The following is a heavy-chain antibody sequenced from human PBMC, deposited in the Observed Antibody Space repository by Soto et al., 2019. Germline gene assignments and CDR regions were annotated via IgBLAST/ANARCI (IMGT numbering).Heavy chain of an antibody. J-gene: IGHJ4*02. CDR3: ARTIFGVVIPLYYFDY. CDR2: ISGSGGST. CDR1: GFTFSSYA. D-gene: IGHD3-3*01. Sequence: GGSLRLSCAASGFTFSSYAMSWVRQAPGKGLEWVSAISGSGGSTYYADSVKGRFTISRDNSKNTLYLQMNSLRVEDTAVYYCARTIFGVVIPLYYFDYWGQGTLVTVSS. V-gene: IGHV3-23*01.